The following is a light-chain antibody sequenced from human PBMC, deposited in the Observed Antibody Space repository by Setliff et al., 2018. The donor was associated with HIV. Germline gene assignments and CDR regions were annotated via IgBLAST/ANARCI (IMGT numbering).Light chain of an antibody. Sequence: QSALAQPPSASGTPGQRVTISCSGNTFNIEVNTVNWYQQLPGTAPRLLIYYDDLLPSGVSDRFSGSKSGTSASLAISGLQSEDEADYYCAAWDDRLNAVVFGGGTKVTVL. CDR3: AAWDDRLNAVV. V-gene: IGLV1-44*01. CDR2: YDD. J-gene: IGLJ2*01. CDR1: TFNIEVNT.